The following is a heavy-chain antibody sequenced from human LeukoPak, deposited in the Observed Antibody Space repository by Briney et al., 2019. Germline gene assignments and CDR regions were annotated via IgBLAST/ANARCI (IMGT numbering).Heavy chain of an antibody. D-gene: IGHD3-22*01. Sequence: ASVKFACKASGYTLNSYYMHWVRQAPGEGLEWMGIINPSGGSTSYAQKFEGRGPMNRDTSISTAYMELGRLQSDDIGVYYFLRPHYYYDSSGFRSEDYWGQGTLVTVSS. CDR1: GYTLNSYY. V-gene: IGHV1-46*02. CDR2: INPSGGST. J-gene: IGHJ4*02. CDR3: LRPHYYYDSSGFRSEDY.